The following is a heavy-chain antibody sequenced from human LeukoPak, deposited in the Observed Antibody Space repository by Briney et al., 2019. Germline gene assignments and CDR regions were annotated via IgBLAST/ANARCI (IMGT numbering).Heavy chain of an antibody. J-gene: IGHJ5*02. Sequence: SETLSLTYTVSGGSISSSSYYWGWIRQPPGKGLEWIGSIYYSGSTYYNPSLKSRVTISVDTSKNQFSLKLSSVTAADTAVYSCAREGITIFGVVPNWFDPWGQGTLVTVSS. CDR3: AREGITIFGVVPNWFDP. CDR2: IYYSGST. CDR1: GGSISSSSYY. D-gene: IGHD3-3*01. V-gene: IGHV4-39*02.